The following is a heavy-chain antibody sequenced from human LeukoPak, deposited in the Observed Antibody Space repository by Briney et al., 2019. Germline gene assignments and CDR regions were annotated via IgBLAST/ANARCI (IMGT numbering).Heavy chain of an antibody. Sequence: PGGSLRLSCAASGFAFSSNSMNWVRQAPGKGLEWVSYIRHSSSTIFYADSVKGRFTISRDNAKNSLYLQMNSLRDEDTAVYYCARSGTYYGWDWYFDLWGRGTLVTVSS. J-gene: IGHJ2*01. V-gene: IGHV3-48*02. D-gene: IGHD1-26*01. CDR3: ARSGTYYGWDWYFDL. CDR1: GFAFSSNS. CDR2: IRHSSSTI.